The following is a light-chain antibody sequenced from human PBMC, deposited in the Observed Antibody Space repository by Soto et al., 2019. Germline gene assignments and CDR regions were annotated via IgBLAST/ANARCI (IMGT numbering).Light chain of an antibody. V-gene: IGLV2-14*01. CDR2: EVS. J-gene: IGLJ2*01. Sequence: QSALTQPASVSGSPGQSITISCTGTSSDVGAYTYVSWYQQHPGKAPKLMIFEVSDRPSGVSNRFSGSTSGNTASLTISGLKAEDEADYYCSSYTTSNTLVFGGGTKLTVL. CDR3: SSYTTSNTLV. CDR1: SSDVGAYTY.